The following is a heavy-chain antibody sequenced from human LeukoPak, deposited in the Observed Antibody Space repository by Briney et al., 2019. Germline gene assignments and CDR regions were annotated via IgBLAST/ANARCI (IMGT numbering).Heavy chain of an antibody. CDR1: GGSISSGSYY. CDR2: IYTSGST. V-gene: IGHV4-61*02. D-gene: IGHD6-19*01. CDR3: AREAASIAVAGTDLHGGKDY. J-gene: IGHJ4*02. Sequence: SETLSLTCTVSGGSISSGSYYWSWIRQPAGKGLEWIVRIYTSGSTNYNPSLKSRVTISVYTTKNQFSLKLSSVTAADTAVYYCAREAASIAVAGTDLHGGKDYWGQGTLVTVSS.